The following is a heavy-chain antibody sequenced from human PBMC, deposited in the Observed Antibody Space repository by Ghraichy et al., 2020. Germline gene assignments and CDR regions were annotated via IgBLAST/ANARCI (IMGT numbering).Heavy chain of an antibody. J-gene: IGHJ6*02. V-gene: IGHV3-48*02. CDR3: ARGATVVRFYYYNGMDV. CDR1: GFTLSSHS. Sequence: GGSLRLSCVGSGFTLSSHSMNWVRQSPGRGLEWLSYITASGRTISYADSVKGRFTISRDNAQNSLYLQMKSLRDEDTAVYYCARGATVVRFYYYNGMDVWGQGTTVTVSS. CDR2: ITASGRTI. D-gene: IGHD4-23*01.